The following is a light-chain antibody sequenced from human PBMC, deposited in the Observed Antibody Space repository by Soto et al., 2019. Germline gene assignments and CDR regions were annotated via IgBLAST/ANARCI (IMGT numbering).Light chain of an antibody. CDR2: GAS. CDR3: QQYDDWLRLT. J-gene: IGKJ4*01. CDR1: QSVNIY. Sequence: EIVMTQSPATLSVSPGDRATLCCRASQSVNIYLAWYQQKPGQAPRLLIFGASSRATGIPARLSGSGSGTEFNLTISSLQSEDFAVYFCQQYDDWLRLTFGGGTKVEIK. V-gene: IGKV3D-15*01.